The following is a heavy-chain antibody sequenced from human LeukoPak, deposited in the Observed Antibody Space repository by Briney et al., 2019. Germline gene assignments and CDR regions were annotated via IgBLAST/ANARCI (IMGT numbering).Heavy chain of an antibody. CDR1: GYTFTVYY. CDR2: INPNSGDT. V-gene: IGHV1-2*02. J-gene: IGHJ4*02. D-gene: IGHD3-10*01. Sequence: ASVKVSFKASGYTFTVYYMHWVRQAPGQGLEWMGWINPNSGDTHYAQKFQGRVTMTGDTSISTAYMELSRLRSDDTAVYYCVRLVWSDGARFDYWGQGTLVTVSS. CDR3: VRLVWSDGARFDY.